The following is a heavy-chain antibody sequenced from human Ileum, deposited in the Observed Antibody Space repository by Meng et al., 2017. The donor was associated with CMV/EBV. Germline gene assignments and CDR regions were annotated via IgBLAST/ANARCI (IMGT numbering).Heavy chain of an antibody. CDR1: GSSFSNSW. D-gene: IGHD2-8*01. CDR2: TNEDGSDK. Sequence: GESLKISCAASGSSFSNSWMIWVRRAPGKGLEWVAKTNEDGSDKYYVDSVKGRFTIFRDNAKNSVYLQMNSLRAEDTAVYYCASIGPLYGLYFCYWGQGTLVTVSS. CDR3: ASIGPLYGLYFCY. V-gene: IGHV3-7*01. J-gene: IGHJ4*02.